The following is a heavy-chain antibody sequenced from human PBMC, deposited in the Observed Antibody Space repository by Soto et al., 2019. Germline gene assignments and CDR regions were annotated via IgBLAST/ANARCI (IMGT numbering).Heavy chain of an antibody. D-gene: IGHD3-22*01. V-gene: IGHV3-48*03. CDR1: GFTFSSYE. CDR2: ISSSGSTI. Sequence: HPGGSLRLSCAASGFTFSSYEMNWVRQAPGKGLEWVSYISSSGSTIYYADSVKGRFTISRDNAKNSLYLQMNSLRAEDTAVYYCALPPYYYDSSGYRDYWGQGTLVTVSS. J-gene: IGHJ4*02. CDR3: ALPPYYYDSSGYRDY.